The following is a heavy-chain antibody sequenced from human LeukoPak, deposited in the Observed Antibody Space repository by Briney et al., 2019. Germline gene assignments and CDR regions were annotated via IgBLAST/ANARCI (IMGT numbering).Heavy chain of an antibody. CDR1: GITLSNYG. CDR2: ISDSGGRT. D-gene: IGHD3-22*01. Sequence: GGSLRLSCAVSGITLSNYGMSWVRQAPGEGLEWVAGISDSGGRTNYADSVKGRFTISRDNPKNTLYLQMNSLRAEDTAVYFCAKRGVVIRVILVGFHKEAYYFDSWGQGALVTVSS. J-gene: IGHJ4*02. V-gene: IGHV3-23*01. CDR3: AKRGVVIRVILVGFHKEAYYFDS.